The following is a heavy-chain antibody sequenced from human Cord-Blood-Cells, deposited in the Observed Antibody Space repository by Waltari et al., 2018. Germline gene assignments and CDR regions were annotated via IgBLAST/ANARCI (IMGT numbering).Heavy chain of an antibody. V-gene: IGHV3-74*01. CDR1: GFTFSSYW. D-gene: IGHD6-6*01. CDR3: AREGEIAARPYWYFDL. J-gene: IGHJ2*01. Sequence: EVQLVESGGGLVQPGGSLRLSCAASGFTFSSYWMHWVRQAPGKGLVWVSRINSDGSSTSYADSVKGRFTISRDNAKNTLYLQMNSLRAEDTAVYYCAREGEIAARPYWYFDLWGRGTLVTVSS. CDR2: INSDGSST.